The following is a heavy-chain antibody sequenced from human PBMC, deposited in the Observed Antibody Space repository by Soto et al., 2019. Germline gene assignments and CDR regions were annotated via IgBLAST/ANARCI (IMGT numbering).Heavy chain of an antibody. CDR3: ATEMGATQGPFDN. J-gene: IGHJ4*02. Sequence: GWSLRLSCLVSVFPFGANAMSWFRQAPGKGLEWVSGLSNTGRRTSYADSVKGRFNISRDNSENTVYLQMNSLRVEDTAVYYCATEMGATQGPFDNWGQGTLVTVSS. D-gene: IGHD1-26*01. CDR1: VFPFGANA. CDR2: LSNTGRRT. V-gene: IGHV3-23*01.